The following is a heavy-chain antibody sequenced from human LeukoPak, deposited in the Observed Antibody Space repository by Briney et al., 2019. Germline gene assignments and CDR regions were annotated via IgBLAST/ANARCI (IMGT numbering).Heavy chain of an antibody. CDR2: IYPCDSDT. D-gene: IGHD2-21*01. CDR3: ARTYCGGDCYFPHYFDY. V-gene: IGHV5-51*01. J-gene: IGHJ4*02. CDR1: GYSFTSYW. Sequence: GESLKISCKGSGYSFTSYWIGWVRPMPGKGLGWMGIIYPCDSDTRYSPSFQGQVTISADKSISTAYLQWSSLKASDTATYYCARTYCGGDCYFPHYFDYWGQGTLVTVSS.